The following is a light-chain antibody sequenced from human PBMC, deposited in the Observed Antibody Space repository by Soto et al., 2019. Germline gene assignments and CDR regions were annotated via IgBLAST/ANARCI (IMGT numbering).Light chain of an antibody. CDR3: QQYGSSPVT. V-gene: IGKV3-20*01. CDR1: QSVSSSY. CDR2: GAS. Sequence: EIVLTQSPGTLSLSPGERATLSCRASQSVSSSYLAWYQQKPGQAPRLLIYGASSRATGIPDRFSGSGSGTDFTFTISRLEPEDFAVYYCQQYGSSPVTFGPGTKVDIK. J-gene: IGKJ3*01.